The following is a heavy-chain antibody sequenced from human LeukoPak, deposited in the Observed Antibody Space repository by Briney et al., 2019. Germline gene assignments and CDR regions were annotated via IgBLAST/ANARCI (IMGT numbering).Heavy chain of an antibody. V-gene: IGHV1-24*01. J-gene: IGHJ4*02. CDR2: FDPEDGET. CDR3: AIFVGYYYDSSGYFDY. Sequence: ASVKVSCKVSGYTLTELSMHWVRQAPGKGLEWTGGFDPEDGETIYAQKFQGRVTMTEDTSTDTAYMELSSLRSEDTAVYYCAIFVGYYYDSSGYFDYWGQGTLVTVSS. CDR1: GYTLTELS. D-gene: IGHD3-22*01.